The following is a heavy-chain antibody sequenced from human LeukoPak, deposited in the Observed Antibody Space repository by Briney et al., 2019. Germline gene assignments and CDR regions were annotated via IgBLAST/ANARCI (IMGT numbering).Heavy chain of an antibody. CDR1: GFTVSSNY. CDR2: IYSGGST. CDR3: ARVAPPYYYDSSGYFDY. Sequence: AGGSLRLSCAASGFTVSSNYMSWVLQAPGKGLEWVSVIYSGGSTYYADSVKGRFTISRDNSKNTLYLQMNSLRAEDTAVYYCARVAPPYYYDSSGYFDYWGQGTLVTVSS. V-gene: IGHV3-53*01. D-gene: IGHD3-22*01. J-gene: IGHJ4*02.